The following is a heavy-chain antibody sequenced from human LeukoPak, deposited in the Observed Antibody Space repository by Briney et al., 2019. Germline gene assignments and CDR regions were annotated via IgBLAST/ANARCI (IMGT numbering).Heavy chain of an antibody. CDR3: AKGSIADYDFWSGYYTLYFDY. CDR1: GFTFSSYA. J-gene: IGHJ4*02. D-gene: IGHD3-3*01. Sequence: PGESLRLSCAASGFTFSSYAMSWVRQAPGKGLEWVSAISGSGGSTYYADSVKGRFTISRDNSKNTRYLQMNSLRAEDTAVYYCAKGSIADYDFWSGYYTLYFDYWGQGTLVTVSS. CDR2: ISGSGGST. V-gene: IGHV3-23*01.